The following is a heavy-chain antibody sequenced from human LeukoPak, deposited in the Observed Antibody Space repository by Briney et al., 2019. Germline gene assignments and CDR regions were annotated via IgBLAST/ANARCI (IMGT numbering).Heavy chain of an antibody. CDR2: IYYTGST. CDR3: ARDPIAYCGADCYSD. CDR1: GASIIGGGYY. V-gene: IGHV4-31*03. Sequence: SETLSLTFTVSGASIIGGGYYWSWIRQHPGKGLEWIGYIYYTGSTYYNPSLKNRLTISIDTSKSQFSLKLTSVTAADTAVYYCARDPIAYCGADCYSDWGQGTLVTVSS. J-gene: IGHJ4*02. D-gene: IGHD2-21*02.